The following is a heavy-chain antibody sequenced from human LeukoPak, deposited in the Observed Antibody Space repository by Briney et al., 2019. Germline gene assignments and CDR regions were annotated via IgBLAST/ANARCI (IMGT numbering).Heavy chain of an antibody. CDR3: ARDPSYYYDSSGYPYGTDV. CDR2: IYYSGST. V-gene: IGHV4-61*01. Sequence: SETLSLTCTVSGGSFSSGSYYWSWIRQPPGKGLEWIGYIYYSGSTNYNPSLKSRVTISVDTSKNQFSLKLSSVTAADTAVYYCARDPSYYYDSSGYPYGTDVWGKGTTVTVSS. J-gene: IGHJ6*04. CDR1: GGSFSSGSYY. D-gene: IGHD3-22*01.